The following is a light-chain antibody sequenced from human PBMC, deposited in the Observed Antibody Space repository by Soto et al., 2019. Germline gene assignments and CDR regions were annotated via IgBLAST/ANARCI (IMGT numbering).Light chain of an antibody. V-gene: IGKV3D-15*01. CDR3: QQYKDWPPLT. J-gene: IGKJ4*01. CDR2: GAS. Sequence: EIVMTQSPVTLSVSPGERVTLSCRASQNVNINLAWYQQRPGQAPRVLIYGASNRASGIPDRFSGSASGTDFTLTISSLEPDDFALYYCQQYKDWPPLTFGGGTMVEIK. CDR1: QNVNIN.